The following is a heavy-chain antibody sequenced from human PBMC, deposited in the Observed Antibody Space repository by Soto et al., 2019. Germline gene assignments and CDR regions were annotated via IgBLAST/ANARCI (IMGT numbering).Heavy chain of an antibody. V-gene: IGHV3-7*03. Sequence: GGSLRLSCAASGFTFSTYWMTWVRQPPGKGLEWVANMDQDGSERYYVDSVRGRFTVSRDNAENSLYLQMNSLRAEDTAVYYCVCGGNFFIYWGQGTLVTVSS. CDR1: GFTFSTYW. D-gene: IGHD3-16*01. J-gene: IGHJ4*02. CDR2: MDQDGSER. CDR3: VCGGNFFIY.